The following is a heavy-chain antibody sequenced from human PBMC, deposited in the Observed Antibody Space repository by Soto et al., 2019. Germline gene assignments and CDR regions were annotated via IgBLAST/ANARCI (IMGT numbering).Heavy chain of an antibody. Sequence: SETLSLTCTVSGGSISSYYWSWIRQPPGKGLEWIGHIYYSGSTNYNPSLKSRVTISVDTSKNQFSLKLSSVTAADTAVYYCARVEDRSGWALFDYWGQGTLVTVSS. CDR1: GGSISSYY. V-gene: IGHV4-59*01. J-gene: IGHJ4*02. CDR3: ARVEDRSGWALFDY. CDR2: IYYSGST. D-gene: IGHD6-19*01.